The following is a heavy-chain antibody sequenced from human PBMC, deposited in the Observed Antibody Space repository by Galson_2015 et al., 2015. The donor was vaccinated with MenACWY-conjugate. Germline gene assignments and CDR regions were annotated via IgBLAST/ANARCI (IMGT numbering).Heavy chain of an antibody. CDR2: IDWDDDK. V-gene: IGHV2-70*11. D-gene: IGHD1-1*01. CDR1: GFSLSTRGMC. CDR3: ARIRYGPRTRPAEFLQH. Sequence: PALVKPTQTLTLTCTFSGFSLSTRGMCVSWIRQSPGKALEWLARIDWDDDKYYSTSLKTRLTISKDTSKNQVVLTMTNMDPVDTGTEYRARIRYGPRTRPAEFLQHRGQGPLVTVSS. J-gene: IGHJ1*01.